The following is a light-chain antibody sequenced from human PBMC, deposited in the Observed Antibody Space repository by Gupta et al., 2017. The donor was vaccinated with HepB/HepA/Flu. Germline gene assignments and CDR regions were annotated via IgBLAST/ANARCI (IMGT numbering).Light chain of an antibody. V-gene: IGKV3-20*01. Sequence: EIVLTQSPGPLSLSPGERATLSCRASQSVSNNYLAWYQQKPGQAPRLLIYGASSRATGIPDRFSGSGSGTDFTLTISRLEPEDFAVYYCQQYGSSPQTFGQGTKVEIK. CDR2: GAS. J-gene: IGKJ1*01. CDR3: QQYGSSPQT. CDR1: QSVSNNY.